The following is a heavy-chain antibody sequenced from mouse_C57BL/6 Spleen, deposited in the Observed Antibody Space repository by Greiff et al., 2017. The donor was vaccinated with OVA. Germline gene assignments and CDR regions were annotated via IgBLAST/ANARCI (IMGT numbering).Heavy chain of an antibody. V-gene: IGHV7-1*01. Sequence: EVMLVESGGGLVQSGRSLRLSCATSGFTFSDFYMEWVRQAPGKGLEWIAASRNKANDYTTEYSASVKGRFIVSRDTSQSILYLQMNALRAEDTAIYYCARDAVYDGYYPGAMDYWGQGTSVTVSS. CDR2: SRNKANDYTT. J-gene: IGHJ4*01. D-gene: IGHD2-3*01. CDR3: ARDAVYDGYYPGAMDY. CDR1: GFTFSDFY.